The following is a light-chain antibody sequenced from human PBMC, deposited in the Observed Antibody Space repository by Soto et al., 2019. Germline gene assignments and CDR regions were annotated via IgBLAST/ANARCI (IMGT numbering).Light chain of an antibody. J-gene: IGKJ1*01. CDR2: GAS. Sequence: EIVMTQSPATLSVSPGERATLSCRASQSISNNLAWYQQKPGQAPRLLIYGASARATDVPSRFSGSGSGTDFTLTISSLLSEDFAVYYCQQYNNWPRTFGQGTKVEIK. V-gene: IGKV3-15*01. CDR1: QSISNN. CDR3: QQYNNWPRT.